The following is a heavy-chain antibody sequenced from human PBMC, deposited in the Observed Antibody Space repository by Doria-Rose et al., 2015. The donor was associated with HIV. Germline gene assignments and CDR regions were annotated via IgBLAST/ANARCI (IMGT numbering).Heavy chain of an antibody. V-gene: IGHV4-59*01. CDR2: IYYGGNT. CDR1: GDSISIYY. D-gene: IGHD6-25*01. J-gene: IGHJ5*02. Sequence: QVQLQESGPGLVKPSETLSLTCNVSGDSISIYYWSWIRQSPEKGLEYIGNIYYGGNTDYNPSLKSRVTISLDTSKNQVSLKLRSVTAADTAVYYCARARAAAGRGSWFDPWGQGTLVTVSS. CDR3: ARARAAAGRGSWFDP.